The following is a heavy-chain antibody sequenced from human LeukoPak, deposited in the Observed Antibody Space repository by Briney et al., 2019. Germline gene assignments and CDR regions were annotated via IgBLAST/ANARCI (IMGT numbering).Heavy chain of an antibody. V-gene: IGHV3-7*01. Sequence: GGSLRLSCVASGLTFTKYTMDWVRQTPGKGLEWVANIKQDGSEKNYVDSVKGRFTISRDNAINSLYLQMNSLRAEDTAVYFCASNFGVTPGDWGQGTLVTVSS. CDR3: ASNFGVTPGD. J-gene: IGHJ1*01. CDR1: GLTFTKYT. CDR2: IKQDGSEK. D-gene: IGHD3-3*01.